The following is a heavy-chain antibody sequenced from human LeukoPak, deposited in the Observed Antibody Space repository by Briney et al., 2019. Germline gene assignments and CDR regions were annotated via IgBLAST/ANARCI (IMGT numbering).Heavy chain of an antibody. CDR1: GYTLTELS. D-gene: IGHD5-12*01. Sequence: ASVKVSCKVSGYTLTELSMHWVRQAPGKGLEWMGGFDPEDGETIYAQKFQGRVTMTEDTSTDTAYMEVSSLRSEDTAVYYCATGGPDIVVTDAFDIWGQGTMVTVSS. CDR3: ATGGPDIVVTDAFDI. CDR2: FDPEDGET. J-gene: IGHJ3*02. V-gene: IGHV1-24*01.